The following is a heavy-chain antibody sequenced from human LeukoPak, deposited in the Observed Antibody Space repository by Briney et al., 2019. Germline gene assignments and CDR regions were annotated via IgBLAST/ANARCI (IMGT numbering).Heavy chain of an antibody. CDR1: GYTFTCYY. Sequence: PGESLKVSCKASGYTFTCYYMHWVRPAPGQGLEWMGWINPNSGGTNYAQKFQGRVTMTRDTSISTAYMELSRLRSDDTAVYYCAREWVYYGSGSYEVPTFDYWGQGTLVTVSS. D-gene: IGHD3-10*01. CDR2: INPNSGGT. V-gene: IGHV1-2*02. CDR3: AREWVYYGSGSYEVPTFDY. J-gene: IGHJ4*02.